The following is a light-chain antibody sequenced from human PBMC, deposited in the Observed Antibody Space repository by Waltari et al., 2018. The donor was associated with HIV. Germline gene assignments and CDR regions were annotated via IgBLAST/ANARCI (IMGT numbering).Light chain of an antibody. Sequence: IVLTPSPGTLSLSPGDKATLACRASQSVRMSFLAWYRQKPGPTPRLLICAAYSRATCVPGRGSGGGSGTDFTLTSSILEPEDFAVYYCQHYGDSLTFGQGTKVEIK. CDR3: QHYGDSLT. CDR1: QSVRMSF. CDR2: AAY. J-gene: IGKJ2*01. V-gene: IGKV3-20*01.